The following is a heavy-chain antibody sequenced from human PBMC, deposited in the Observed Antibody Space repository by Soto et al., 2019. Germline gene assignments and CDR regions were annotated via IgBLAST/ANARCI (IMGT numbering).Heavy chain of an antibody. CDR1: ADIFSNYD. CDR2: MNPRSGNT. V-gene: IGHV1-8*01. D-gene: IGHD3-22*01. Sequence: QVQLVQSGAEVKKPGASVKVSCRASADIFSNYDINWVRQAAGQGLEWMGWMNPRSGNTGSAQEFQGRVTMTRNTSISTAYIEVRSLRSEDTAVYYCATSTIAVVFSTTIDAFDIWGQGTMVTVSS. J-gene: IGHJ3*02. CDR3: ATSTIAVVFSTTIDAFDI.